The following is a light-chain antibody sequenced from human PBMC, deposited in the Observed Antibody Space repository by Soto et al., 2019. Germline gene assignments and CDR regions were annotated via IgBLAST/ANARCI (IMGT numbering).Light chain of an antibody. CDR3: QSYDTSLSGYVV. V-gene: IGLV1-40*01. CDR2: GNS. J-gene: IGLJ2*01. CDR1: SSNIGAGYD. Sequence: QSALTQPPSVSGAPGQRVTISCTGSSSNIGAGYDVHWYQQHPGTAPKLLIYGNSNRPSGVPDRFSGSKSGTSASLAITGLQAEDEADYYCQSYDTSLSGYVVFGGGTKLTVL.